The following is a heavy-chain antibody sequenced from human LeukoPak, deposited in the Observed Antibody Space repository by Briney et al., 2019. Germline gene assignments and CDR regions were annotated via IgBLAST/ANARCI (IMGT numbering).Heavy chain of an antibody. D-gene: IGHD6-19*01. CDR3: ARDRRSSGWYPKLDY. J-gene: IGHJ4*02. V-gene: IGHV3-48*03. Sequence: GGSLRLSCAASGFTFSSYEMNWVRQAPGKGLEWVSYISSSGSTIYYADSVKGRFTISRDNAKHSLYLQMNSLRAEDTAVYYCARDRRSSGWYPKLDYWGQGTLVTVSS. CDR2: ISSSGSTI. CDR1: GFTFSSYE.